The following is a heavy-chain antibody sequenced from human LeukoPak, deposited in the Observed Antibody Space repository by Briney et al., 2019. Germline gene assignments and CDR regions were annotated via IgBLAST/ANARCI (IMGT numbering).Heavy chain of an antibody. D-gene: IGHD3-10*01. CDR2: IRYDGSNK. V-gene: IGHV3-30*02. Sequence: GGSLRLSCAASGFTFSSYGMHWVRQAPGKGLEGVAFIRYDGSNKYYADSVKGRFTISRDNSKNTPYLQMNSLRAEDTAVYYCAKDPTVRGVSLDYWGQGTLVTVSS. CDR1: GFTFSSYG. CDR3: AKDPTVRGVSLDY. J-gene: IGHJ4*02.